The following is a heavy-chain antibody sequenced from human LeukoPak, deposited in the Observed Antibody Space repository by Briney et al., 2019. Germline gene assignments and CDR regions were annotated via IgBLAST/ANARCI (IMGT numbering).Heavy chain of an antibody. CDR1: GFTFSSYW. J-gene: IGHJ4*02. Sequence: GGSLRLSCAASGFTFSSYWMSWVRQAPGKGLEWVANIKQDGSEKYYVDSVKGRFTISRDNAKNSLYLHMNSLRAEDTAVYYCARGSNTYYYDSSGYWDLDYWGQGTLVTVSS. D-gene: IGHD3-22*01. CDR3: ARGSNTYYYDSSGYWDLDY. CDR2: IKQDGSEK. V-gene: IGHV3-7*01.